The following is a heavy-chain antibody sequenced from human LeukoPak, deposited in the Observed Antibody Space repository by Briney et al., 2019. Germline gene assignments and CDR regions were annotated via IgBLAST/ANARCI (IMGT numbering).Heavy chain of an antibody. CDR2: IKQDGSGK. J-gene: IGHJ6*02. D-gene: IGHD3-22*01. CDR1: GFTFSSYW. V-gene: IGHV3-7*01. CDR3: ARDRAMIVVVEYGMDV. Sequence: PGGSLRLSCAASGFTFSSYWMSWVRQAPGKGLEWVANIKQDGSGKYYVDSVKGRFTISRDNAKNSLYLQMNSLRAEDTAVYYCARDRAMIVVVEYGMDVWGQGTTVTVSS.